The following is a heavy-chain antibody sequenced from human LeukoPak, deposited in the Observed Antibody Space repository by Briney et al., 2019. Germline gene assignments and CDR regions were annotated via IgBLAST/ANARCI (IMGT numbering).Heavy chain of an antibody. J-gene: IGHJ4*02. D-gene: IGHD6-13*01. V-gene: IGHV3-21*01. CDR3: ARDRASSWPFDY. CDR1: GFTFSSYW. Sequence: GGSLRLSCAASGFTFSSYWISWVRQAPGKGLEWVSSISGSTKYIYYADSLKGRFTISRDNAKNSLYLEMNSLRAEDTAVYYCARDRASSWPFDYWGQGTLVTVSS. CDR2: ISGSTKYI.